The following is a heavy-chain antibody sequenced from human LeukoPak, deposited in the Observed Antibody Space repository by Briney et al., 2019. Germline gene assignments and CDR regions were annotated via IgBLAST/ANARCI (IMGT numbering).Heavy chain of an antibody. D-gene: IGHD2/OR15-2a*01. CDR1: GGSVSSGSYF. CDR3: ARYTTTSVPNWFDP. J-gene: IGHJ5*02. V-gene: IGHV4-61*01. Sequence: SETLSLTCTVSGGSVSSGSYFWSWIRQPPGKGLEWIGYIYYTGSTSYNPSLKSRVTISVDTSKNQFSLRLSSVTAADTAVYYCARYTTTSVPNWFDPWGQGTLVTVSS. CDR2: IYYTGST.